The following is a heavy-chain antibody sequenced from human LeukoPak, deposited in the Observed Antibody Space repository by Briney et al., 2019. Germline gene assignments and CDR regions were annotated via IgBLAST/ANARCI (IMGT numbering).Heavy chain of an antibody. CDR1: GYTFTGYF. Sequence: GASVKVSCKASGYTFTGYFIHWVRQAPGQGLEWMAWINPKTGGTNYAQKFQARVTVTRHTSINAAYMELSSLRSDDTAMYYCAALFFGESPLEAFDLWGQGTMVTVSS. J-gene: IGHJ3*01. V-gene: IGHV1-2*02. CDR3: AALFFGESPLEAFDL. D-gene: IGHD3-10*01. CDR2: INPKTGGT.